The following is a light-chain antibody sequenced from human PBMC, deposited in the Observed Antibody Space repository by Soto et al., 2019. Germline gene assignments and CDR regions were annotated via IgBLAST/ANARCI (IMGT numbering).Light chain of an antibody. CDR3: SSFTNSNTLV. Sequence: QSALTQPASVSGSPGQSITISCTGTSSDVGAYKYVSWFQDHPGKAPKLMIYEVSNRPSGVSDRFSGSKSGNTASLTISGLRSEDEADYFCSSFTNSNTLVFGAGTKVTVL. CDR1: SSDVGAYKY. CDR2: EVS. V-gene: IGLV2-14*01. J-gene: IGLJ3*02.